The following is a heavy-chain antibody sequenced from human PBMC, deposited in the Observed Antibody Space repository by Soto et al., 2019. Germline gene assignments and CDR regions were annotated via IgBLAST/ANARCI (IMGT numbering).Heavy chain of an antibody. Sequence: SETLSLACAVSGGSIRSSNWWSWVRQPPGTGLEWIGEIYHSGSTNYNPSLKSRVTISVDKSKNQFSLKLSSVTAADTAVYYCATGYYDILTGYYGYFDYWGQGTLVTVSS. J-gene: IGHJ4*02. CDR3: ATGYYDILTGYYGYFDY. CDR1: GGSIRSSNW. CDR2: IYHSGST. V-gene: IGHV4-4*02. D-gene: IGHD3-9*01.